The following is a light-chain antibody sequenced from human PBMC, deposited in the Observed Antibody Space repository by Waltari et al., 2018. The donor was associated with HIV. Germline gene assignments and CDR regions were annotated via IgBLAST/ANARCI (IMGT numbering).Light chain of an antibody. J-gene: IGKJ2*01. Sequence: DIQMTQSPSSLSVSVGVRVTITCQASQDITKYLNWYQQKPGKAPKLLIYDASNLETGVPSRFSGGGSGTDFSFTITSLQPEDVATYYCQQYDKLPYTFGQGTKLEIK. CDR3: QQYDKLPYT. CDR1: QDITKY. V-gene: IGKV1-33*01. CDR2: DAS.